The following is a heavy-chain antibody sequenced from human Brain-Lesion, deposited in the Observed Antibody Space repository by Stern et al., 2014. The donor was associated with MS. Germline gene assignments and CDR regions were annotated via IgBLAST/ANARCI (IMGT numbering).Heavy chain of an antibody. CDR2: IYQRGSA. Sequence: QVQLQESGPGLVKPSGTLSLTCAISGASISNTQWWTWVRQSPGKGLEWIGEIYQRGSANYNPSLRSRFTISVDRSKNSFSLKLNSVTAADTAVYYCARDPRRGGLSGYYHGLDVWGPGTTVTVSS. D-gene: IGHD2/OR15-2a*01. J-gene: IGHJ6*02. CDR1: GASISNTQW. CDR3: ARDPRRGGLSGYYHGLDV. V-gene: IGHV4-4*02.